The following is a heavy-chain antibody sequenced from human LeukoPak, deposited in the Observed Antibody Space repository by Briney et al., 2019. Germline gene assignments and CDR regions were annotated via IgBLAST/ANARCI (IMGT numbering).Heavy chain of an antibody. V-gene: IGHV1-18*01. Sequence: GASVKVSCKASGYTFTSYGISWVRQAPGQGLEWMGWISAYNGNTNYAQKLQGRVTMTTDTSTSPAYMELRSLRSDDTAVYYRARDDYGGHTPDYWGQGTLVTVSS. CDR2: ISAYNGNT. CDR1: GYTFTSYG. CDR3: ARDDYGGHTPDY. J-gene: IGHJ4*02. D-gene: IGHD4-23*01.